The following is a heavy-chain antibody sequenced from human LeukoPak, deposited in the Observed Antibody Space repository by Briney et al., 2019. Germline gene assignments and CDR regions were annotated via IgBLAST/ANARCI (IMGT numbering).Heavy chain of an antibody. CDR1: GGSISSYY. CDR2: IYTRGST. V-gene: IGHV4-4*07. Sequence: PSETLSLTCTVSGGSISSYYWSWIRQPAGKGLEWIGRIYTRGSTNYNPSLKSRVTMSVDTSKNQFSLKLSSVTAADTAVYYCATGTPRWYEDAFDIWGQGTMVTVSS. D-gene: IGHD6-13*01. CDR3: ATGTPRWYEDAFDI. J-gene: IGHJ3*02.